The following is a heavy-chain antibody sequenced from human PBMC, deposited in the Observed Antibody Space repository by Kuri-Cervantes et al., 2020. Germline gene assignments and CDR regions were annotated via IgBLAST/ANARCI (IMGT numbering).Heavy chain of an antibody. CDR2: IYHSGST. CDR3: ARVFCSGGSCYSPDY. CDR1: GGSISSSNW. D-gene: IGHD2-15*01. V-gene: IGHV4-4*01. Sequence: SCAVSGGSISSSNWWSWVRQPPGKGLEWIGEIYHSGSTNYNPSLKSRVTISVDTSKNQFSLKLSSVTAADTAVYFCARVFCSGGSCYSPDYWGQGTLVTVSS. J-gene: IGHJ4*02.